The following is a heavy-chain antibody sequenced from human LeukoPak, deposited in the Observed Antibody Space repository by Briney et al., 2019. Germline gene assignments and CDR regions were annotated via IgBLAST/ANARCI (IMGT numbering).Heavy chain of an antibody. V-gene: IGHV3-30*04. CDR3: ARESGGNTPYYFDD. CDR2: ISYDDGSNK. D-gene: IGHD2-2*02. J-gene: IGHJ4*02. CDR1: GFTFSTYA. Sequence: GRSPRLSCAASGFTFSTYALHWVRQAPGKGLEWVAVISYDDGSNKYYADSVKGRFTISRDNSKNTLYLQMNSLRTEDTAVYYCARESGGNTPYYFDDWGQGTLVTVSS.